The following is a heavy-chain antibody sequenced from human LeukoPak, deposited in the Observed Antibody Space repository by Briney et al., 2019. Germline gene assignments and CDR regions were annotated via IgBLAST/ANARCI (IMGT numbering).Heavy chain of an antibody. V-gene: IGHV4-34*01. Sequence: PSETLSLTCAVYGGSFSGYYWSWIRQPPGKGLEWIGEINHSGSTNYNPSLKSRVTISVDTSKNQFSLKLSSVTAADTAVYYCARVKSEKLLRRSFDYWGQGTLVTVSS. CDR3: ARVKSEKLLRRSFDY. CDR1: GGSFSGYY. CDR2: INHSGST. D-gene: IGHD2-21*02. J-gene: IGHJ4*02.